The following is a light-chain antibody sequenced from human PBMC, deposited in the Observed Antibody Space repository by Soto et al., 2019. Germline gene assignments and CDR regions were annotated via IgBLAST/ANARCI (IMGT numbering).Light chain of an antibody. CDR3: QQYGNSPQT. CDR1: QSVSSTF. Sequence: EIVLTQSPGTLSLSPRDRATLSCRASQSVSSTFLAWYQQTPGQAPRLLIYGASSRDTGIPDRFSGSGSGTDFTLPLSRLEPEDFSVYYCQQYGNSPQTIGQGTQVDIK. CDR2: GAS. V-gene: IGKV3-20*01. J-gene: IGKJ1*01.